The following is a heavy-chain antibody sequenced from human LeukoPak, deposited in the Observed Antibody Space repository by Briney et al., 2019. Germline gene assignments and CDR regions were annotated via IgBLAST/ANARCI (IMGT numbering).Heavy chain of an antibody. CDR3: ARDSGFLKAAFDI. CDR1: GYTFTGYY. J-gene: IGHJ3*02. V-gene: IGHV1-2*02. CDR2: INPNSGGT. D-gene: IGHD3-3*01. Sequence: GASVKVSCKASGYTFTGYYMHWVRQAPGQGLEWMGWINPNSGGTNYAQKFQGRVTMTRDTSNSTAYMELSRLRSDDTAVYYCARDSGFLKAAFDIWGQGTMVTVSS.